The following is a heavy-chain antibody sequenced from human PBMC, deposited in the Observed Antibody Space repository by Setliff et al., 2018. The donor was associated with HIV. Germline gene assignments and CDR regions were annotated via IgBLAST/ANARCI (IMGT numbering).Heavy chain of an antibody. CDR3: ARYSSSWYSTIDY. CDR1: GYIFTYRY. D-gene: IGHD6-13*01. Sequence: SVKVSCKASGYIFTYRYLHWVRQAPGQALEWMGWITPYNGNTNYAQKFQERVTITRDTSLNPVYMELRSLRSDDTAVYYCARYSSSWYSTIDYWGQGTLVTVSS. J-gene: IGHJ4*02. V-gene: IGHV1-45*02. CDR2: ITPYNGNT.